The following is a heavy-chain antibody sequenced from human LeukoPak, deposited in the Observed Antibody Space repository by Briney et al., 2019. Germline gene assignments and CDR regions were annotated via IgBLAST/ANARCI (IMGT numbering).Heavy chain of an antibody. Sequence: PGGSLRLPCAASGYTFSRHGIHWVRQAPGKGLEWVAFIRYDGSNKYYADSVKGRFTISRDDSKNTLYLQMNSLRAEDTAVYYCAKGSFYCNGNTCPQYYYYMDVWGKGTTVIVSS. CDR2: IRYDGSNK. J-gene: IGHJ6*03. D-gene: IGHD2/OR15-2a*01. V-gene: IGHV3-30*02. CDR1: GYTFSRHG. CDR3: AKGSFYCNGNTCPQYYYYMDV.